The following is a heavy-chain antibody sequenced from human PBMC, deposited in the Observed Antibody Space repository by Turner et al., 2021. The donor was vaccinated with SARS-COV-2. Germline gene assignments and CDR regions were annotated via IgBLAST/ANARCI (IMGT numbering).Heavy chain of an antibody. J-gene: IGHJ6*02. V-gene: IGHV3-9*01. CDR3: AKDRATGYYYYGMDV. Sequence: EVQLVESGGGLVQPGRSLRLSCAASGFTFDDYAMHWVRQAPGKGLEWVSGISWNSGSIGYADSVKGRFTISRDNAKNSLNLQMNSLRAEDTALYYCAKDRATGYYYYGMDVWGQGTTVTVSS. CDR2: ISWNSGSI. D-gene: IGHD5-12*01. CDR1: GFTFDDYA.